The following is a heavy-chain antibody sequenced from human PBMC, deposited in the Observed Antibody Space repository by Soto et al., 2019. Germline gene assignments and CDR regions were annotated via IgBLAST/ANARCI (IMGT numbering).Heavy chain of an antibody. CDR1: DYSFNTYW. CDR2: IYPGDSDT. Sequence: GESLKISCKGSDYSFNTYWIAWVRQMPGKGLEWMGIIYPGDSDTRYSPSFQGQVTISADKSISTAYLQWSSLKASDTAMYYCARDTFWSGYYYYGMDVWGQGTTVTVSS. V-gene: IGHV5-51*01. CDR3: ARDTFWSGYYYYGMDV. J-gene: IGHJ6*02. D-gene: IGHD3-3*01.